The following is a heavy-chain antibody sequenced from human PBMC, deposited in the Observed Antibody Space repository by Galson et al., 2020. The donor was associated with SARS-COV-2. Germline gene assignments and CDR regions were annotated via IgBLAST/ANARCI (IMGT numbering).Heavy chain of an antibody. D-gene: IGHD3-10*02. CDR1: GFTFSSYS. V-gene: IGHV3-21*01. CDR2: ISSSSSYI. Sequence: PGGSLRLSCAASGFTFSSYSMNWVRQAPGKGLEWVSSISSSSSYIYYADSVKGRFTISRDNAKNSLYLRMNSLRAEDTAVYYCARDLMCSGSYVPHGFDYWGQGTLVTVSS. J-gene: IGHJ4*02. CDR3: ARDLMCSGSYVPHGFDY.